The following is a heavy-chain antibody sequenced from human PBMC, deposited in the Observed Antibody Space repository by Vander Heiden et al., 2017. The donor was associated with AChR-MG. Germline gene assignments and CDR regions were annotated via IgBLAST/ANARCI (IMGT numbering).Heavy chain of an antibody. CDR3: ARGPLDEFWSGVQNYYYYYMDV. Sequence: QVQLVQSGAEVKKPGSSVKVSCKASGGTFSSYAISWVRQAPGQGLEWMGGIIPIFGTANYAQKFQGRVTITADKSTSTAYMELSSLRSEDTAVYYCARGPLDEFWSGVQNYYYYYMDVWGKGTTVTVSS. CDR1: GGTFSSYA. J-gene: IGHJ6*03. CDR2: IIPIFGTA. D-gene: IGHD3-3*01. V-gene: IGHV1-69*06.